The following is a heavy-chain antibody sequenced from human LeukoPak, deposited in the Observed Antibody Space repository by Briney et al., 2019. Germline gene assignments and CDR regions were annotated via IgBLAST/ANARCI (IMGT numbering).Heavy chain of an antibody. CDR2: INDGNGNT. V-gene: IGHV1-3*03. D-gene: IGHD3-10*01. CDR1: GYTFTSYV. CDR3: ARGAKFRSYGSGTYYTSLPFDP. Sequence: ASVKVSCKASGYTFTSYVMHWVRQAPGQRLEWMGCINDGNGNTKYPQEFQGRVTITRDTSASTAYMELRSLRSEDMAVYYCARGAKFRSYGSGTYYTSLPFDPWGQGTLVTVSS. J-gene: IGHJ5*02.